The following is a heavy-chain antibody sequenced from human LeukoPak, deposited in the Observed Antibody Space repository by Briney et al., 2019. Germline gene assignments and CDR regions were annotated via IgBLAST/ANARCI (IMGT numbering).Heavy chain of an antibody. CDR1: GFTFSNYG. CDR2: VRYDESNT. D-gene: IGHD1-26*01. CDR3: ASLAGGYFFDH. J-gene: IGHJ4*02. V-gene: IGHV3-30*02. Sequence: GGSLRLSCAASGFTFSNYGMHWVRQAPGKGLEWVAFVRYDESNTYYADSVKGRFTISRDNSKNTLYLQMNSLITEDTAVYYCASLAGGYFFDHWGQGTLVTVSS.